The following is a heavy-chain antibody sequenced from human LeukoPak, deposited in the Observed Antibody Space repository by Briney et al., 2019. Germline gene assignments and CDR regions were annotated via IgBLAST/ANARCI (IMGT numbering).Heavy chain of an antibody. CDR1: GGSISSSNW. J-gene: IGHJ6*03. Sequence: SGTLSLTCAVSGGSISSSNWWSWVRQPPGKGLEWIGEIYHSGSTNYNPSLKSRVTISVDKSKNQFSLKLSSVTAADTAVYYCARAYSSSSFPRHYYYYYYMDVWGKGTTVTVSS. D-gene: IGHD6-6*01. V-gene: IGHV4-4*02. CDR2: IYHSGST. CDR3: ARAYSSSSFPRHYYYYYYMDV.